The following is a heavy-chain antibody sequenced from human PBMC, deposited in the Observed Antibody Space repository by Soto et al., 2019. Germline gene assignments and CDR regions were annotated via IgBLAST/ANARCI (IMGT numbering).Heavy chain of an antibody. Sequence: EVQLLESGGGLVQPGGSLRLSCAASGFTFSSYAMTWVRQAPGKGLEWVSRISESGDSRHYADSVKGWFTISRDNMKDTLYLQMDRRRAEDTALYYCVKGRGSSSIFYDWGQGTLVTVSS. V-gene: IGHV3-23*01. J-gene: IGHJ4*02. CDR3: VKGRGSSSIFYD. CDR2: ISESGDSR. D-gene: IGHD6-6*01. CDR1: GFTFSSYA.